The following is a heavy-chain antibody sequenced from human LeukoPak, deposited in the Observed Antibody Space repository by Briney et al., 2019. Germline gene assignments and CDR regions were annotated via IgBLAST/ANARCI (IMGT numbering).Heavy chain of an antibody. D-gene: IGHD3-3*01. CDR3: ARDGLLRYYYMDV. CDR1: GGTFSSYA. V-gene: IGHV1-69*05. J-gene: IGHJ6*03. Sequence: SVKVSCKASGGTFSSYAISWVRQAPGQGLEWMGRIIPIFGIANYAQKFQGRVTITTDESTSTAYMELSSLRSEDTAVHYCARDGLLRYYYMDVWGKGTTVTVSS. CDR2: IIPIFGIA.